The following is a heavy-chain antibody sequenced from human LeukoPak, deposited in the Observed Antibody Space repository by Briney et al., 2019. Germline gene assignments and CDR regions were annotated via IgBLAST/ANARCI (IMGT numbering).Heavy chain of an antibody. CDR3: ARGSTLIRGFDY. D-gene: IGHD3-10*01. CDR1: GGSISSYY. Sequence: SETLSLTCTVSGGSISSYYWSWIRQPPGKGLECIGYISYSGSTNYNPSLKSRVTISVDTSRNQFSLKLSSVTAADTAVYYCARGSTLIRGFDYWGQGTLVTVSS. J-gene: IGHJ4*02. CDR2: ISYSGST. V-gene: IGHV4-59*01.